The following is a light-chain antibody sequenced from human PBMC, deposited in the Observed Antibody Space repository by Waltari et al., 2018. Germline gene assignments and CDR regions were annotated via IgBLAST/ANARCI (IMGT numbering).Light chain of an antibody. Sequence: QTVLTQPPSVSGAPGQRVTISCTGSSSNIGAGSDVHWYQQIPGIAPKLLIYGNVNRPSGVPDRFSGSKSGTSASLAISGLRSEDEATYHCAAWDDGWSGPWVFGGGTRVTVL. V-gene: IGLV1-40*01. CDR2: GNV. CDR1: SSNIGAGSD. J-gene: IGLJ3*02. CDR3: AAWDDGWSGPWV.